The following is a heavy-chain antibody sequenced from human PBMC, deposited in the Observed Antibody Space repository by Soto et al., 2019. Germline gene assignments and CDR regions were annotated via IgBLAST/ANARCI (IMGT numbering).Heavy chain of an antibody. V-gene: IGHV3-30*18. J-gene: IGHJ4*02. CDR1: GFTFSSYG. Sequence: GGPLRLSCAASGFTFSSYGMHLVRQALGKRLEWVAFISYDRRSDKYVDSVKGRFTISRDKFMNTVFLQINSLRAQDTAVDYCPKASGGSFYDGVDYWGQGTLVTVSS. CDR2: ISYDRRSD. CDR3: PKASGGSFYDGVDY. D-gene: IGHD1-26*01.